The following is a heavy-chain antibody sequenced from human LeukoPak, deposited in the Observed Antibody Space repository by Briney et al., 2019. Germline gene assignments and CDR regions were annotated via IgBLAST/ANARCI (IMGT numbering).Heavy chain of an antibody. V-gene: IGHV3-9*01. CDR1: GFTFSSYS. CDR2: ISWNSGSI. D-gene: IGHD2-2*01. CDR3: AKDKYQLLEGDAFDI. Sequence: GGSLRLSCAASGFTFSSYSMNWVRQAPGKGLEWVSGISWNSGSIGYADSVKGRFTISRDNAKNSLYLQMNSLRAEDTALYYCAKDKYQLLEGDAFDIWGQGTMVTVSS. J-gene: IGHJ3*02.